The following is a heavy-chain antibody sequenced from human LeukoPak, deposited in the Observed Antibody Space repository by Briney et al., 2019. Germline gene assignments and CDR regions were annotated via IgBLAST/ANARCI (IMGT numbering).Heavy chain of an antibody. CDR3: ARDDGSGSYYYYGKDV. V-gene: IGHV3-74*01. CDR1: KFTFSSYW. J-gene: IGHJ6*04. CDR2: INSDGSST. D-gene: IGHD3-10*01. Sequence: GGSLRLSCAASKFTFSSYWMHWVRQAPGKGLVWVSRINSDGSSTSYADAVKGRFTISRDNAKNTLYLQMNSLRAEDTAVYYCARDDGSGSYYYYGKDVWGKGTTVTVSS.